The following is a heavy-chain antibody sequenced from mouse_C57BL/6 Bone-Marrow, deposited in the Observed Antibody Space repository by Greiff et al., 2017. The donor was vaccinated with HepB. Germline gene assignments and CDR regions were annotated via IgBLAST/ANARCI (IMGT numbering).Heavy chain of an antibody. CDR1: GYTFTSYW. J-gene: IGHJ3*01. CDR3: HRGFAY. D-gene: IGHD1-1*01. V-gene: IGHV1-55*01. Sequence: VQLQQPGAELVKPGASVKMSCKASGYTFTSYWITWVKQRPGQGLEWIGDIYPGSGSTNYNEKFKSKATLTVDTSSSTAYMQLSTVYYCARARLSYHRGFAYWGQGTLVTVSA. CDR2: IYPGSGST.